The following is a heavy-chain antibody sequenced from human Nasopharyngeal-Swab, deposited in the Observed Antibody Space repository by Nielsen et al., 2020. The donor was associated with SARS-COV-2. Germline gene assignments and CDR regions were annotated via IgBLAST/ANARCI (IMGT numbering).Heavy chain of an antibody. CDR2: ISYDGSTT. J-gene: IGHJ4*02. V-gene: IGHV3-30*18. CDR3: AKETYSGSFDFDY. D-gene: IGHD1-26*01. CDR1: GFTFSSYG. Sequence: GGSLRLSCAASGFTFSSYGMHWVRQAPGKGLEWVSVISYDGSTTYYADSVKGRFTISRDNSKNTLYLQMNSLRAEDTAVYYCAKETYSGSFDFDYWGQGTLVTVPS.